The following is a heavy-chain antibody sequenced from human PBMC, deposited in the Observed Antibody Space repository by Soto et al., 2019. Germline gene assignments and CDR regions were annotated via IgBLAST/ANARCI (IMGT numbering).Heavy chain of an antibody. D-gene: IGHD3-10*01. CDR2: TYYRSKWYN. Sequence: SQTLSLTCAISGDSVSSNSAAWNWIRQSPSRGLEWLGRTYYRSKWYNDYAVSVKSRITINPDTSKNQFSLQLNSVTPEDTAVYYCARLYYGSGSQVYYCYGMDVWGQGTTVTVSS. CDR3: ARLYYGSGSQVYYCYGMDV. J-gene: IGHJ6*02. V-gene: IGHV6-1*01. CDR1: GDSVSSNSAA.